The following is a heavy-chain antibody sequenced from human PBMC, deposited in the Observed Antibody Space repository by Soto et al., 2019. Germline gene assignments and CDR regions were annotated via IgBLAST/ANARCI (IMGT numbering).Heavy chain of an antibody. CDR2: ISYDGSNR. Sequence: TGGSLRLSCEASGFTFSHYAMHWVRQAPGKGLEWVAVISYDGSNRYYTDSVKGQFTISRDNSKNTLYLQMNSLKAEDTAVFYCARGYGSYYYGLDVWGQGTTVTVSS. D-gene: IGHD3-10*01. J-gene: IGHJ6*02. V-gene: IGHV3-30-3*01. CDR3: ARGYGSYYYGLDV. CDR1: GFTFSHYA.